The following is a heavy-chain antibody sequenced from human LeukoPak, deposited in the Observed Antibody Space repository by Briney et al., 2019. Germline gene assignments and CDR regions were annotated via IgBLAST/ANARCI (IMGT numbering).Heavy chain of an antibody. J-gene: IGHJ6*02. CDR1: GGSISSGGYS. V-gene: IGHV4-30-2*01. Sequence: SETLSLTCAVSGGSISSGGYSWSRIRQPPGKGLEWIVYIYHSGSTYYNPSLKSRVTISVDRSKNQFSLKLSSVTAADTAVYYCARGDFWSGSPDYYYYYGMDVWGQGTTVTVSS. CDR2: IYHSGST. CDR3: ARGDFWSGSPDYYYYYGMDV. D-gene: IGHD3-3*01.